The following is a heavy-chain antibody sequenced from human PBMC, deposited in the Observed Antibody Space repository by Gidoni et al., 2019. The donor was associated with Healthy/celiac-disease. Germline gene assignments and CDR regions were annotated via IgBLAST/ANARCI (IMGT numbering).Heavy chain of an antibody. Sequence: VESGGGVVQPGRSLRLSCAASGFTFSSYGMHWVRQAPGKGLEWVAVIWYDGSNKYYADSVKGRFTISRDNSKNTLYLQMNSLRAEDTAVYYCARYYDFNYGMDVWGQGTTVTVSS. CDR3: ARYYDFNYGMDV. CDR1: GFTFSSYG. D-gene: IGHD3-3*01. J-gene: IGHJ6*02. V-gene: IGHV3-33*01. CDR2: IWYDGSNK.